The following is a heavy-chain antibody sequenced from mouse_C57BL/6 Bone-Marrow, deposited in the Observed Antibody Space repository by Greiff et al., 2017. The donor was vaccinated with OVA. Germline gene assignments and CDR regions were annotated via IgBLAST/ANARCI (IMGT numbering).Heavy chain of an antibody. D-gene: IGHD2-14*01. V-gene: IGHV1-81*01. CDR1: GYTFTSYG. CDR2: IYPRSGNT. CDR3: ARSEYYRYFDY. Sequence: VQLQQSGAELARPGASVKLSCKASGYTFTSYGISWVKQRTGQGLEWIGEIYPRSGNTYYNEKFKGKATLTADKSSSTAYMELRRLTSEDSAVYFCARSEYYRYFDYWGQGTTLTVSS. J-gene: IGHJ2*01.